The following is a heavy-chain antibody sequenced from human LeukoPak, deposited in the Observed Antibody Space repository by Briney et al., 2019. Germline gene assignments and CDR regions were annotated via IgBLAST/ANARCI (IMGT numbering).Heavy chain of an antibody. J-gene: IGHJ4*02. Sequence: PSETLSLTCSVSGGSINSFHWGWIRQPPGMGLEWIGYMSHSGSTNYNASLQSRVTISIDTSKNQFSLQLSSVTAADTAVYYCARRPGATAFDYWGQGTLVTVSA. CDR3: ARRPGATAFDY. D-gene: IGHD5-12*01. CDR1: GGSINSFH. V-gene: IGHV4-59*01. CDR2: MSHSGST.